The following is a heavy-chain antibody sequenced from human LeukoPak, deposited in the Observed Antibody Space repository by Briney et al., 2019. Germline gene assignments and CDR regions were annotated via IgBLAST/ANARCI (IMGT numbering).Heavy chain of an antibody. CDR3: ARSSSWLGY. D-gene: IGHD6-13*01. V-gene: IGHV4-34*01. CDR2: INHSGST. J-gene: IGHJ4*02. Sequence: SETLSLTCAVYGGSLSGYYWSWIRQPPGKGLEWIGEINHSGSTNYNPSLKSRVTISVDTSKNQFSLKLSSVTAADTAVYYCARSSSWLGYWGQGTLVTVSS. CDR1: GGSLSGYY.